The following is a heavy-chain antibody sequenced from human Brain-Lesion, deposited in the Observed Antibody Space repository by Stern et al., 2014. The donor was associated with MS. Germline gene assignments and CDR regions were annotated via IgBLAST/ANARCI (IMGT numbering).Heavy chain of an antibody. CDR3: ARRGDSSSSGFDY. D-gene: IGHD6-6*01. Sequence: EVQLVDSGAEVKKPGESLKISCKGSGYRFTSNWIGWVRQMPGKGLEWMGIIWPGDSDTRYSPSFQGQVTISAEKSISTAYLQWSSLQASDTAMYYCARRGDSSSSGFDYWGQGTLVIVSS. V-gene: IGHV5-51*01. CDR1: GYRFTSNW. J-gene: IGHJ4*02. CDR2: IWPGDSDT.